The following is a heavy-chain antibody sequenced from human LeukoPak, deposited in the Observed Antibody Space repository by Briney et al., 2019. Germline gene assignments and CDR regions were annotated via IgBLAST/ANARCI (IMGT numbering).Heavy chain of an antibody. CDR2: ISYDGSNT. Sequence: GGSLRLSCAASGFTFSSYAMHWVRQAPGKGLEWVAVISYDGSNTYYADSVKGRFTISRDNSKNTLYLQMNSLRAEDTAVYYCAREAIRAMARGYFDYWGQGTLVTVSP. V-gene: IGHV3-30*04. D-gene: IGHD3-10*01. CDR1: GFTFSSYA. J-gene: IGHJ4*02. CDR3: AREAIRAMARGYFDY.